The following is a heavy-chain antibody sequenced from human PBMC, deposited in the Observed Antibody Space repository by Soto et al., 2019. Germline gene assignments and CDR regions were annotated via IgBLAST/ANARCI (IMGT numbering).Heavy chain of an antibody. V-gene: IGHV1-18*04. J-gene: IGHJ6*02. CDR3: ARGGERDTGLNFYYYLHGMDA. CDR1: GYTFTTYG. Sequence: RASVKVSCKVSGYTFTTYGISWVRQAPGQGLEWMGWISPYNGTTKYAEKFQGEMTMTTDTATSTAYMDLRSLRSDDTAVYYCARGGERDTGLNFYYYLHGMDAWGQGTRVTVSS. D-gene: IGHD1-1*01. CDR2: ISPYNGTT.